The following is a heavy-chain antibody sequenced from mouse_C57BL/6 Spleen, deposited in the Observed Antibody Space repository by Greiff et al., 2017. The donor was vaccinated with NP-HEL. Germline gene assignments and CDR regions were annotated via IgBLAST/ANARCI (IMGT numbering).Heavy chain of an antibody. CDR2: ISDGGSYT. J-gene: IGHJ2*01. Sequence: EVKVVESGGGLVKPGGSLKLSCAASGFTFSSYAMSWVRQTPEKRLEWVATISDGGSYTYYPDNVKGRFTISRDNAKNNLYLQMSHLKSEDTAMYYCAREGNRYFDYWGQGTTLTVSS. D-gene: IGHD2-1*01. CDR1: GFTFSSYA. CDR3: AREGNRYFDY. V-gene: IGHV5-4*01.